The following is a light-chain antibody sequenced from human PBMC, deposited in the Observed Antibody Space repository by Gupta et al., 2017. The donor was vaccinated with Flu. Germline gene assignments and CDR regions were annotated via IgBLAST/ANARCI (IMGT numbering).Light chain of an antibody. CDR1: SRRSAGKN. Sequence: VTISCTRSSRRSAGKNGERCRHRPSRTPNKLIYKDNKRHSVGADRVCATGDRASSTATLTISGLKTEDEAEYYCKSCNTRSHEVFGGGTKRTVL. V-gene: IGLV6-57*01. J-gene: IGLJ2*01. CDR3: KSCNTRSHEV. CDR2: KDN.